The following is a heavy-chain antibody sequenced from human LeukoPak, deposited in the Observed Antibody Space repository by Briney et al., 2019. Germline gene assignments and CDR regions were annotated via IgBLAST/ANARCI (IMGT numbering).Heavy chain of an antibody. D-gene: IGHD1-1*01. V-gene: IGHV4-34*01. CDR1: GGSFSGCY. CDR3: ARGLNWNLAYYYYYMDV. J-gene: IGHJ6*03. Sequence: MTSETLSLTCAVYGGSFSGCYWSWIRQPPGKGLEWIGEINHSGSTNYNPSLKSRVTISVDTSRNQFSLKLSSVTAADTAVYYCARGLNWNLAYYYYYMDVWGKGTTVTVSS. CDR2: INHSGST.